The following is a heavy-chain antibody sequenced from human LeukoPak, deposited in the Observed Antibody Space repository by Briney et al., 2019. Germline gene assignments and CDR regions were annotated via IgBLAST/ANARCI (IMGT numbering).Heavy chain of an antibody. CDR2: ITATGDTA. CDR3: ARDQGDGYNFWDY. CDR1: GFTFTKCA. D-gene: IGHD5-24*01. J-gene: IGHJ4*02. V-gene: IGHV3-23*01. Sequence: GGSLRLSCVASGFTFTKCAMSWLRQAPGKGLEWVAIITATGDTAYYADSVKGRFTISRDNSRNTVYMQMDSLRAEDTAVYYCARDQGDGYNFWDYWGQGTLVTVSS.